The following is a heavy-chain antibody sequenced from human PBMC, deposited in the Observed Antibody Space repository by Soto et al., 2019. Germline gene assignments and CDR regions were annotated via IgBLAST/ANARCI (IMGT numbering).Heavy chain of an antibody. CDR3: ARDPAIYSGKFDYGLDV. CDR1: GFTFSSYE. D-gene: IGHD4-4*01. CDR2: IGTSCKTI. J-gene: IGHJ6*02. V-gene: IGHV3-48*03. Sequence: GGSLRLSCAVSGFTFSSYEMNWVRQAPGKGLEWVSYIGTSCKTIYYADSVRGRFTISRDNAKNSLYLQMNSLRAEDTAVYFCARDPAIYSGKFDYGLDVWGRGTTVTVSS.